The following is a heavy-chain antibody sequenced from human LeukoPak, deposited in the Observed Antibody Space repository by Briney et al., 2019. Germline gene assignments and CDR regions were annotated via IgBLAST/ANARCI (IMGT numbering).Heavy chain of an antibody. CDR1: GGSISSSGYF. J-gene: IGHJ4*02. D-gene: IGHD5-24*01. Sequence: PSETLSLTCTVSGGSISSSGYFWGWIRQPPGKGLEWIGSIYYSGSTYYNSSLKSRVTISIDTSKNQFSLKLSSVTAADTAVYFCASLGGGYNGDYSGQGTLVTVSS. CDR3: ASLGGGYNGDY. CDR2: IYYSGST. V-gene: IGHV4-39*01.